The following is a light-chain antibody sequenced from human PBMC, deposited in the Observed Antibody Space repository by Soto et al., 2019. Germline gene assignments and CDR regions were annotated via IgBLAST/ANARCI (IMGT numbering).Light chain of an antibody. V-gene: IGKV3-20*01. J-gene: IGKJ2*01. Sequence: EIVLTQSPGTLSLSPGERATLSCRASQSVSSKYLAWYQQKPGQAPRVLIYGTSIRASGVPERFSGGGSGTDFTLTITRLEPEDFAVYYCHHYNSWPYTFGQGTKVDIK. CDR3: HHYNSWPYT. CDR2: GTS. CDR1: QSVSSKY.